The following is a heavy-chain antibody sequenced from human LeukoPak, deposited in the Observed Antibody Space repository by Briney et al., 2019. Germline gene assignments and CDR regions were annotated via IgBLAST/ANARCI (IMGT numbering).Heavy chain of an antibody. D-gene: IGHD3-3*01. CDR2: IYYSGGT. CDR1: GGSISSYY. V-gene: IGHV4-59*01. Sequence: SETLSLTCTVSGGSISSYYWSWIRQPPGKGLEYIGYIYYSGGTNYNPSLKSRVTISKDTSRNQFSLKLNSVTAADTAVYYCARGYSDDFWSGYPTATWWFDPWGLGTLVIVSS. J-gene: IGHJ5*02. CDR3: ARGYSDDFWSGYPTATWWFDP.